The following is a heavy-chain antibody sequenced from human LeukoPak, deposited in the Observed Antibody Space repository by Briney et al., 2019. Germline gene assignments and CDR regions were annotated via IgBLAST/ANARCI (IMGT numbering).Heavy chain of an antibody. CDR3: ARDYYDSSGYLTGGIRGFDY. CDR1: GYTFTGYY. CDR2: INPNSGGT. D-gene: IGHD3-22*01. V-gene: IGHV1-2*02. Sequence: ASVKVSCKASGYTFTGYYMHWVRQAPGQGLEWMGWINPNSGGTNYAQKFQGRVTMTRDTSISTAYMELSRPRSDDTAVYYCARDYYDSSGYLTGGIRGFDYWGQGTLVTVSS. J-gene: IGHJ4*02.